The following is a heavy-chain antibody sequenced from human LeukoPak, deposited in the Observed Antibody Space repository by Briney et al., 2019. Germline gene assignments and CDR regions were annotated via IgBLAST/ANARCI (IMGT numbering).Heavy chain of an antibody. J-gene: IGHJ4*02. V-gene: IGHV1-69*05. CDR3: ARAHRVGATGRGTFNY. CDR2: IIPIFGTA. CDR1: GGTFSSYA. D-gene: IGHD1-26*01. Sequence: ASVKVSCKASGGTFSSYAISWVRQAPGQGLEWMGRIIPIFGTANYAQKFQGRVTITTDESTSTAYMELSSLRSEDTAVYYCARAHRVGATGRGTFNYWGQGTLVTVSS.